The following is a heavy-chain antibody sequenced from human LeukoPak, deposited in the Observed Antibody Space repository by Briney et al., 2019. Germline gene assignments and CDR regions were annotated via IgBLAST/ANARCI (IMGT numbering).Heavy chain of an antibody. Sequence: PGGSLRLSCAASGFTFSNAWMSWVRQAPGKGLEWVGRIKSKTDGGTTDYAAPVKGRFTISRDDSKNTLYLQMNSLKTEDTAVYYCTTATLSVTVTTPDYWGQGTLVTVSS. D-gene: IGHD4-11*01. CDR3: TTATLSVTVTTPDY. J-gene: IGHJ4*02. V-gene: IGHV3-15*01. CDR1: GFTFSNAW. CDR2: IKSKTDGGTT.